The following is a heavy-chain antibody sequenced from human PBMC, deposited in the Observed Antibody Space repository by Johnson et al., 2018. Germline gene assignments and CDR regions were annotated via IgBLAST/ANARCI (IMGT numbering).Heavy chain of an antibody. J-gene: IGHJ3*02. D-gene: IGHD2-8*01. CDR1: GFTVSSNY. CDR2: IKQDGSEK. CDR3: ARVWYYAFDI. V-gene: IGHV3-7*01. Sequence: EVQLVETGGGLIQPGGSLRLSCAASGFTVSSNYMSWVRQAPGKGLEWVANIKQDGSEKYYVDSVKGRFTISRDNAKNSLYLQMNSLRAEDTAVYYCARVWYYAFDIWGQGTMVTVSS.